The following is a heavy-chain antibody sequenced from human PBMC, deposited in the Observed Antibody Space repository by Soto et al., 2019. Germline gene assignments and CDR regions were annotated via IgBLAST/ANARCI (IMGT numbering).Heavy chain of an antibody. CDR1: GFSFDDYA. J-gene: IGHJ6*02. V-gene: IGHV3-9*01. CDR3: AKSSGGTANGMGV. CDR2: ISWNSGTI. Sequence: EVQVVESGGGLVQPGRSLRLSCAASGFSFDDYAMHWVRQAPGKGLEWVSGISWNSGTIGYADSVKGRFTISRDNAKNFLYLQMNSVRAEDTALYYRAKSSGGTANGMGVWGQGTTVTVSS. D-gene: IGHD2-21*02.